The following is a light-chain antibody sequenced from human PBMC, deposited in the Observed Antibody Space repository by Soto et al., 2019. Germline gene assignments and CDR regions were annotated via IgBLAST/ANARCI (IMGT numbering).Light chain of an antibody. Sequence: EIVMTQSPVTLSVSPGARATLSCRASQSVSTNLAWYQQKPGQAPRLLIYGASNRATGIPDRFSGSGSGTDFTLTISRLEPEDFAVYYCQQYGSSGTFGQGTKVDI. CDR1: QSVSTN. CDR3: QQYGSSGT. CDR2: GAS. J-gene: IGKJ1*01. V-gene: IGKV3-20*01.